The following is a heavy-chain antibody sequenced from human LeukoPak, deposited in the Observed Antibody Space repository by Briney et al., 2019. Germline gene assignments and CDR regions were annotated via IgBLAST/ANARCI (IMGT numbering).Heavy chain of an antibody. CDR3: ARGTFYYGDNYNTRPFGQPFDS. V-gene: IGHV3-30*04. CDR2: ISNDGTDK. D-gene: IGHD4/OR15-4a*01. CDR1: GFTFTSYA. Sequence: GGSLRLSCAASGFTFTSYALHWVRQAPGKGLNWVSDISNDGTDKSYADSVRGRFTISRDNSKNTLYLQMNSLRADDTAIYYCARGTFYYGDNYNTRPFGQPFDSWGQGTLVTVSS. J-gene: IGHJ4*02.